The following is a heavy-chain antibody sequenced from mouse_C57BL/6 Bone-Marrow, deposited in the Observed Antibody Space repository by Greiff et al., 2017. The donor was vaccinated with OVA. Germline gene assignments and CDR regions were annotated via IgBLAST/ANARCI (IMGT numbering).Heavy chain of an antibody. Sequence: EVQLQQSGTVLARPGASVKMSCKTSGYTFTSYWMHWVKQRPGQGLEWMGAIYPGNSDTSYNQKFKGKAKLTAVTSASTAYMELSSLTNEDAAVYYCLYGGAYWGQGTLVTVSA. V-gene: IGHV1-5*01. CDR1: GYTFTSYW. CDR2: IYPGNSDT. CDR3: LYGGAY. J-gene: IGHJ3*01. D-gene: IGHD1-1*01.